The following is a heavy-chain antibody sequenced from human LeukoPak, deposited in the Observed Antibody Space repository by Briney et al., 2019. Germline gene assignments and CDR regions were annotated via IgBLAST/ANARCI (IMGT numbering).Heavy chain of an antibody. Sequence: ASVKVSCKASGYTFTGYYMRWVRQAPGQGLEWMGWINPNSGGTNYAQKFQGRVTMTRDTSISTAYMELSRLRSDDTAVYYCARDLAEGWLVGLDYWGQGTLVTVSS. CDR2: INPNSGGT. CDR1: GYTFTGYY. J-gene: IGHJ4*02. CDR3: ARDLAEGWLVGLDY. V-gene: IGHV1-2*02. D-gene: IGHD6-19*01.